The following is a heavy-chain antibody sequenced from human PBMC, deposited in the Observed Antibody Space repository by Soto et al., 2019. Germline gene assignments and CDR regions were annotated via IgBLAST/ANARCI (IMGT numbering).Heavy chain of an antibody. CDR3: ATSQKGYNWNYFDH. V-gene: IGHV4-39*01. J-gene: IGHJ4*02. CDR2: VFYTGFT. Sequence: LSLTCAVSGGSISGSYYYWAWLRQSPGKGPEWIGSVFYTGFTSYNPSLESRVSVSVDTSKSQFSLKLSAVTAAGTAVYYCATSQKGYNWNYFDHWGQGALVTVSS. D-gene: IGHD1-20*01. CDR1: GGSISGSYYY.